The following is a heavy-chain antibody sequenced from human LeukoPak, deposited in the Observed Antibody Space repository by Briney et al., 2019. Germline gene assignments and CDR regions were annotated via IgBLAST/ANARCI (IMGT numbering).Heavy chain of an antibody. CDR3: ARDFNYYDSSGYFDY. V-gene: IGHV4-59*01. D-gene: IGHD3-22*01. J-gene: IGHJ4*02. Sequence: SETLSLTCTVSGGSISSYYWSWIRQPPGKGLEWIGYIYYSGSTNYNPSLKSRVTISVDTSTNQFSLKLNSVTAADTAVYYCARDFNYYDSSGYFDYWGQGTLVTVSS. CDR1: GGSISSYY. CDR2: IYYSGST.